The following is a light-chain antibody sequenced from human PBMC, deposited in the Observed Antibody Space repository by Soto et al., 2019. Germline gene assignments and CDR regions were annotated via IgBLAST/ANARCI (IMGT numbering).Light chain of an antibody. CDR3: QQLHDYPIT. Sequence: DIQLTQSPSTLSASVGDRVTLTCRASQSLNTRLAWYQQRPGKAPKLLIYDASTLESGVPSRFSGSGSGTDFTLTISSLQPEDFATYYCQQLHDYPITFGQGTRLEIK. CDR1: QSLNTR. V-gene: IGKV1-5*01. J-gene: IGKJ5*01. CDR2: DAS.